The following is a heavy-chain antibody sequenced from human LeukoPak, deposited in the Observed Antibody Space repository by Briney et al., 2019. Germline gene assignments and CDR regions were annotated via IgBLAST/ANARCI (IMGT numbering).Heavy chain of an antibody. CDR1: GGSISSYY. V-gene: IGHV4-59*01. CDR3: AGRSPPYYYDSSGYYDY. D-gene: IGHD3-22*01. CDR2: IYYSGST. J-gene: IGHJ4*02. Sequence: PSETLSLACTVSGGSISSYYWSWIRQPPGKGLEWIGYIYYSGSTNYNPSLKSRVTISVDTSKNQFSLKLSSVTAADTAVYYCAGRSPPYYYDSSGYYDYWGQGTLVTVSS.